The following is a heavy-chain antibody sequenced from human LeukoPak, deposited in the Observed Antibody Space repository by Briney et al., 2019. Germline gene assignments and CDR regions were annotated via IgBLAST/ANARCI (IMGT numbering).Heavy chain of an antibody. CDR3: ANGRPFGMDV. V-gene: IGHV1-69*13. Sequence: SVKVSCKASGGTFSSYAISWVRQAPGQGLEWMGGIIPIFGTANYAQKFQGRVTITADESTSTAYMELRSLRSDDTAVYYCANGRPFGMDVWGQGTTVTVSS. J-gene: IGHJ6*02. CDR2: IIPIFGTA. CDR1: GGTFSSYA.